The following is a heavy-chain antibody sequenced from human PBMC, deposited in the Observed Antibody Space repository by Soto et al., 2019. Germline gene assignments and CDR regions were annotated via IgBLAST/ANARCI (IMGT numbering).Heavy chain of an antibody. CDR1: GFTFNTYR. CDR3: AREEPSLYCRAVSCSIPHFAD. D-gene: IGHD2-15*01. J-gene: IGHJ4*02. Sequence: PGGSLRLSCVVSGFTFNTYRMTWVRQAPGKGLEWVANIKEDGSEKYYGDSVRGRFTISRDNAKNSLFLQIASLRAEDTAVYYCAREEPSLYCRAVSCSIPHFADWGRGTLVTVSS. CDR2: IKEDGSEK. V-gene: IGHV3-7*01.